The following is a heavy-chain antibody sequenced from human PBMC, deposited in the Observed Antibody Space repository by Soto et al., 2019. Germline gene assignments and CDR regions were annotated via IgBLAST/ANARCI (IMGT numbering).Heavy chain of an antibody. Sequence: QVQLQESGPGLVKPSETLSLTCTVSGGSISSYYWSWIRQPPGKGLEWIGYIYYSGSTNYNPSLKSRVTISVDASMNQFSLKLSSVTAADPAVYYCARAGWLQLPLDYWGQGTLGTVSS. CDR2: IYYSGST. V-gene: IGHV4-59*01. CDR3: ARAGWLQLPLDY. D-gene: IGHD5-12*01. J-gene: IGHJ4*02. CDR1: GGSISSYY.